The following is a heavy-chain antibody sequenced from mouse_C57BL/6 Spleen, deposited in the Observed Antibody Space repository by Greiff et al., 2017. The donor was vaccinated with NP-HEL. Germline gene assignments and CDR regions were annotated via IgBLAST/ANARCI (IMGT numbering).Heavy chain of an antibody. J-gene: IGHJ2*01. V-gene: IGHV1-80*01. CDR1: GYAFSSYW. Sequence: QVQLKQSGAELVKPGASVKISCKASGYAFSSYWMNWVKQRPGKGLEWIGQIYPGDGDTKYNGKFKGKATLTADKSSSTAYMELGSLTSEDSAVYFCASRGGILGSSSYYFDYWGQGTTLTVSS. CDR2: IYPGDGDT. D-gene: IGHD1-1*01. CDR3: ASRGGILGSSSYYFDY.